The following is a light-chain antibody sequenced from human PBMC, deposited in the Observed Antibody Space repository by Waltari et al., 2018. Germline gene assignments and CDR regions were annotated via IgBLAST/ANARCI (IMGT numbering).Light chain of an antibody. CDR3: AAWDDSLNVLV. CDR1: RSNIGSNP. CDR2: SNN. V-gene: IGLV1-44*01. J-gene: IGLJ2*01. Sequence: QSVLTQSPSASATPGQKVTISCSGSRSNIGSNPVSWYQQLPGTAPKLLIYSNNQRPSGVPDRFSGSKSGTSASLAIRGLQSEDEADYYCAAWDDSLNVLVFGGGTKLTVL.